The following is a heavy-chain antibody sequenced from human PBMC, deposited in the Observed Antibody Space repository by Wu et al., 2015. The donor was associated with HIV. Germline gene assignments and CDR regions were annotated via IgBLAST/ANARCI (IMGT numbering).Heavy chain of an antibody. J-gene: IGHJ4*02. D-gene: IGHD3-16*02. CDR2: INPKSGHT. CDR3: ARPGRKDVYAHSVRSPRPVPVCIVLCFG. V-gene: IGHV1-69*14. CDR1: GGRFSSYA. Sequence: QVQLVQSGAEVKKPGSSVRVSCKASGGRFSSYAFTWVRQAPGQGLEWMGGINPKSGHTKYGQKFQGRVTVSADTSINTAYMELNRVTSDDTALYYCARPGRKDVYAHSVRSPRPVPVCIVLCFGGVRGT.